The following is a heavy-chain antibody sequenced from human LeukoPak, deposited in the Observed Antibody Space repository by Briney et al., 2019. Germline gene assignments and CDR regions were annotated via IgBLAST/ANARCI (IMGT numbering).Heavy chain of an antibody. V-gene: IGHV3-66*01. CDR2: IYSGGST. CDR3: ARVVYPSGGYYFDY. J-gene: IGHJ4*02. D-gene: IGHD6-19*01. Sequence: GSLSLSCAASGFTVSSNYMSWVRQAPGKGLEWVSVIYSGGSTSYAGSVKGRFTISRDNSKSTLYLQMNSLRAEDTAVYYCARVVYPSGGYYFDYWGQGTLVTVSS. CDR1: GFTVSSNY.